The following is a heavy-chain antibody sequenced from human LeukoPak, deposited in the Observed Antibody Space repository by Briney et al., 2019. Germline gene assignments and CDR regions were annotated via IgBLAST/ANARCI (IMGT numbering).Heavy chain of an antibody. CDR2: IYHSGTI. CDR1: GYSISSGYY. D-gene: IGHD2-15*01. V-gene: IGHV4-38-2*01. J-gene: IGHJ5*02. Sequence: SETLSLTCAVSGYSISSGYYWGWIRQPPGKGLEWIGTIYHSGTIYYNPSLKSRVTISVDTSQNPFSLKVTSVTAADTAVYYCARQGNCGGGSCYNWFGPWGQGTLLTVSS. CDR3: ARQGNCGGGSCYNWFGP.